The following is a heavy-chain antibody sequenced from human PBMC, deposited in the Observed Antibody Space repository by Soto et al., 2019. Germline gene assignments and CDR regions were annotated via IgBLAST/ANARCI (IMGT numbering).Heavy chain of an antibody. CDR2: IYWDDDK. D-gene: IGHD3-3*01. V-gene: IGHV2-5*02. CDR3: AHRILRTVFGLVTTTAIYFDF. Sequence: QITLNESGPTVVKPAETLTLTCTFSGFSLTTSGVGVGWIHQSPGKAPEWLALIYWDDDKRYSASLKSRLTITKHTSKNQVVLTMASVDPADTTTYYCAHRILRTVFGLVTTTAIYFDFWGQGTPVVGSS. CDR1: GFSLTTSGVG. J-gene: IGHJ4*02.